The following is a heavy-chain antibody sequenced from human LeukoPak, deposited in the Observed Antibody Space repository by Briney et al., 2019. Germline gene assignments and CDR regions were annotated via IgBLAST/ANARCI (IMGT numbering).Heavy chain of an antibody. V-gene: IGHV3-30-3*01. Sequence: GRSLRLSCAASGFTFSSYAMHWVRQAPGKGLEWVAVISYDGSNKYYADSVKGRFTISRDNSKNTLYLQMNSLRAEDTAVYYCARVMLNYVWGSYQGFDYWGQGTLVTVSS. J-gene: IGHJ4*02. CDR3: ARVMLNYVWGSYQGFDY. D-gene: IGHD3-16*02. CDR1: GFTFSSYA. CDR2: ISYDGSNK.